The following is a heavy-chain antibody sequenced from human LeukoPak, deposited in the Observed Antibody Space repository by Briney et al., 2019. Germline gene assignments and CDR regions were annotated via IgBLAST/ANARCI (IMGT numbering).Heavy chain of an antibody. CDR2: ISYDGSNK. CDR3: AREVGIQTGFDY. D-gene: IGHD2-21*01. J-gene: IGHJ4*02. CDR1: GFTFSSYA. Sequence: GGSLRLSCAASGFTFSSYAMHWVRQAPGKGLEWVAVISYDGSNKYYADSVKGRFTISRDNSKNTLYLQMNSLRAEDTAVYYCAREVGIQTGFDYWGQGTLVTVSS. V-gene: IGHV3-30-3*01.